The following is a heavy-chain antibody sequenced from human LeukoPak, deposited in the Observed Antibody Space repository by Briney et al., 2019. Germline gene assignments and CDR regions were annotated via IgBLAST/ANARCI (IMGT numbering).Heavy chain of an antibody. Sequence: PGGSLRLSCAASGFNFGTYWMTWVRQVPGKGLEWVANIKEDGSEIYYVDAVKGRFSISRDNAKTSLYLQMNNLSVADTAVYYCVTDQTGRHPYFFDYWGQGTLVTVSS. CDR1: GFNFGTYW. V-gene: IGHV3-7*01. CDR2: IKEDGSEI. CDR3: VTDQTGRHPYFFDY. J-gene: IGHJ4*02. D-gene: IGHD3-10*01.